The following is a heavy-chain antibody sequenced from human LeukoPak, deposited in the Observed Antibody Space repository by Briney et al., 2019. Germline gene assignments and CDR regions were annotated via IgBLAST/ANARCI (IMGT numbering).Heavy chain of an antibody. J-gene: IGHJ4*02. CDR1: GFTFSSYA. D-gene: IGHD5-18*01. Sequence: GGSLRLSCAASGFTFSSYAMSWVRQAPGKGLEWVSAISGSGGSTYYADSVKGRFTNSRDNSKNTLYLQMNSLRAEDTAVYYCAKATPSYTAMVEYYFDYWGQGTLVTVSS. CDR3: AKATPSYTAMVEYYFDY. CDR2: ISGSGGST. V-gene: IGHV3-23*01.